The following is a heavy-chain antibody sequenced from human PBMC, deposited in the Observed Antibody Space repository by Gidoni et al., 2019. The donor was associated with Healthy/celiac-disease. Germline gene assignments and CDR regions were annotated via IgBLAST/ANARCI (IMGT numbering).Heavy chain of an antibody. D-gene: IGHD3-3*01. Sequence: QVQLVQSGGEVKKPGAAVKDSCKASGYTFTSDYMHGVRPAPGQGLEWMGITDPSGGSTNYAQKFQGRVTMTGDTSTNTVYMELSSLGSEDTAVYYCARSAKITIFGVGPLHWYFDLWGRGTLVTVSS. CDR1: GYTFTSDY. V-gene: IGHV1-46*01. CDR2: TDPSGGST. J-gene: IGHJ2*01. CDR3: ARSAKITIFGVGPLHWYFDL.